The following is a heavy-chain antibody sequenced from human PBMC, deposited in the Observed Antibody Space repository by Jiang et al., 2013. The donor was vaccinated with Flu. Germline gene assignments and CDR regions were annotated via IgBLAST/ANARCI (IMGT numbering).Heavy chain of an antibody. CDR2: IYWNDDK. CDR3: AHNGRDGYNEVFDY. V-gene: IGHV2-5*01. Sequence: KPTQTLTLTCTFSGFSLSTSGVGVGWIRQPPGKALEWLALIYWNDDKRYSPSLKSRLTITKDTSKNQVVLTMTNMDPVDTATYYCAHNGRDGYNEVFDYWGQGTLVTVSS. D-gene: IGHD5-24*01. CDR1: GFSLSTSGVG. J-gene: IGHJ4*02.